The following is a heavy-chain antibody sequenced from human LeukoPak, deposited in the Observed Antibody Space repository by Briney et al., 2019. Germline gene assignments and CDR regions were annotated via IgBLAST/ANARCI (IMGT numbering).Heavy chain of an antibody. V-gene: IGHV1-8*03. CDR2: MNPYSGNT. CDR1: GYTFTSYD. D-gene: IGHD3-10*01. CDR3: ARGHRRYYYGSGSPLSDY. Sequence: ASVKVSCKASGYTFTSYDINWVRQATGQGLEWMGWMNPYSGNTGYAQKFQGRVTITRNTSISTAYMELSSLRSEDTAVYYCARGHRRYYYGSGSPLSDYWGQGTLVTVSS. J-gene: IGHJ4*02.